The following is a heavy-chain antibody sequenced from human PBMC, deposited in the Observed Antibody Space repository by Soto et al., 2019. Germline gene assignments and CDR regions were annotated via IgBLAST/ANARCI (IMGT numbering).Heavy chain of an antibody. J-gene: IGHJ4*02. CDR3: ARQYDSSWYGFDY. V-gene: IGHV4-59*08. Sequence: PSETLSLTCTVSGGSISSYYWNWIRQPPGKGLEWIGYIYYSGNTNYNPSLKSRVTISLDTSQNQFSLKLSSVTAADTAVYYCARQYDSSWYGFDYWGPGTLVTVSS. CDR1: GGSISSYY. CDR2: IYYSGNT. D-gene: IGHD6-13*01.